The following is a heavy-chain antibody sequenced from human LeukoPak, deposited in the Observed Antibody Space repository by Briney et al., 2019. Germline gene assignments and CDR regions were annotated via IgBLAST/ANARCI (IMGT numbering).Heavy chain of an antibody. Sequence: PGGSLRLSCAASGFTFSDHYMNWVRQAPGKGLEWVSAISGSGGSTYYADSVKGRFTISRDNSKNTLYLQMNSLRAEDTAVYYCASIPSTISNMDVWGKGTTVTTSS. D-gene: IGHD3-9*01. V-gene: IGHV3-23*01. CDR2: ISGSGGST. J-gene: IGHJ6*03. CDR1: GFTFSDHY. CDR3: ASIPSTISNMDV.